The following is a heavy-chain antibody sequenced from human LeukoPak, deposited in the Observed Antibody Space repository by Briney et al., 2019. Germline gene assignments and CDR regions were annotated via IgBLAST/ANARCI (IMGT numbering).Heavy chain of an antibody. CDR2: IKQDGSEK. V-gene: IGHV3-7*01. CDR1: GFTFSNYY. J-gene: IGHJ4*02. CDR3: ARGQWLDY. D-gene: IGHD6-19*01. Sequence: GGSLRLSCAASGFTFSNYYMNWVRQAPGKGLEWVANIKQDGSEKYYVDSVKGRFTISRDNAKNSLYLQMNSLRAEDTAVYYCARGQWLDYWGQGTLVTVSS.